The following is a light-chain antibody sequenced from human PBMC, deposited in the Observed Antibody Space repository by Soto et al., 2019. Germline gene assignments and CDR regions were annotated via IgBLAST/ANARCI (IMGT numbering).Light chain of an antibody. J-gene: IGLJ2*01. Sequence: QSVLTQPPSVSGAPGQRVTISCTGNSSNIGAGYDVHWYQQLPETAPKLLIYGNNNRPSGVPDRFSGSKSGTSASLAITGLQADDEADYYCQSFDNSLSAYVVFGGGTKLTVL. V-gene: IGLV1-40*01. CDR1: SSNIGAGYD. CDR2: GNN. CDR3: QSFDNSLSAYVV.